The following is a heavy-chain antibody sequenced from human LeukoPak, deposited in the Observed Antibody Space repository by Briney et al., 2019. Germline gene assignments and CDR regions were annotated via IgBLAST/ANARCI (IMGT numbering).Heavy chain of an antibody. CDR3: ARDWYSGSFLGANWFDP. V-gene: IGHV3-21*01. J-gene: IGHJ5*02. Sequence: GGSLRLSCAASGFTLSSYSMNWVRQAPGKGLEWVSSISSSSSYIYYADSVKGRFTISRDNAKNSLYLQMNSLRAEDTAVYYCARDWYSGSFLGANWFDPWGQGTLVTVSS. CDR2: ISSSSSYI. D-gene: IGHD1-26*01. CDR1: GFTLSSYS.